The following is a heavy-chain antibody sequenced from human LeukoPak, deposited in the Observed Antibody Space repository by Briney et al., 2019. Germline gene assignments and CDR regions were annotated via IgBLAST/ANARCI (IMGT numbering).Heavy chain of an antibody. V-gene: IGHV4-59*01. Sequence: PSETLSLTCTVSGGSISSYYWSWIRQPPGKGLEWIGYIYYSGSTNYNPSLKSRVTISVDTSKNQFSLKLSSVTAADTAVYYCARAISTRFIVVVPASDAFDIWGQGTMVTVSS. J-gene: IGHJ3*02. CDR2: IYYSGST. CDR1: GGSISSYY. D-gene: IGHD2-2*01. CDR3: ARAISTRFIVVVPASDAFDI.